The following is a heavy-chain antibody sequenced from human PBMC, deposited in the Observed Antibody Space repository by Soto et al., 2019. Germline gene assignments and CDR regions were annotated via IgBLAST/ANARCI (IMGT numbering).Heavy chain of an antibody. CDR1: GGTFSSYA. J-gene: IGHJ5*02. V-gene: IGHV1-69*05. Sequence: SVKVSCKASGGTFSSYAISWVRQAPGQGLEWMGGIIPIFGTANYAQKLQDRVTMTTDTSTSTAYMELRSLRSDDTAVYYCARDLVDVGATTNWFDPWGQGTLVTVSS. CDR2: IIPIFGTA. CDR3: ARDLVDVGATTNWFDP. D-gene: IGHD1-26*01.